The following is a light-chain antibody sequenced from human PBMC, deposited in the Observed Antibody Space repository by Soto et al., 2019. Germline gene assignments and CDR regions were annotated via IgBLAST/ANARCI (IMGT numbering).Light chain of an antibody. CDR3: QQYNSYSPDT. CDR1: QSISSW. CDR2: DAS. J-gene: IGKJ2*01. V-gene: IGKV1-5*01. Sequence: DIQMTQSPSTLSASVGDRVSITCRASQSISSWLAWYQQKRGKAPKLLIYDASSLESGVPSRFSGSGSGTEFTLTISSLQPDDFATYYCQQYNSYSPDTFGQGTKLEIK.